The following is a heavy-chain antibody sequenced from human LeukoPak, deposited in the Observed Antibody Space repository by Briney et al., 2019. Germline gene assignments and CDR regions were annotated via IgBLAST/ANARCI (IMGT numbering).Heavy chain of an antibody. CDR2: INSDGSST. Sequence: PGGSLRLSCAASGFTFSSYWMHWVRQAPGKGLDWVSRINSDGSSTSYADSVKGRFTISRDNAKNTLYLQMNSLTAEDTAVYYCARVRGYYSAYYFDYWGQGTLVTVSS. D-gene: IGHD5-18*01. V-gene: IGHV3-74*01. CDR3: ARVRGYYSAYYFDY. CDR1: GFTFSSYW. J-gene: IGHJ4*02.